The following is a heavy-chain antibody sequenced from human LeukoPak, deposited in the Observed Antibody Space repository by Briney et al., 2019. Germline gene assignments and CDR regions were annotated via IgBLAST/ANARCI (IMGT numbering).Heavy chain of an antibody. Sequence: SVKVSCKASGGTFSSYAISWVRQAPGQGLEWMGGIIPIFGTANYAQKFQGRVTITADKSTSTAYMELSSLRSEDTAVYYCARENYYGSGSYYTWGQGTMVTVSS. D-gene: IGHD3-10*01. V-gene: IGHV1-69*06. J-gene: IGHJ5*02. CDR2: IIPIFGTA. CDR3: ARENYYGSGSYYT. CDR1: GGTFSSYA.